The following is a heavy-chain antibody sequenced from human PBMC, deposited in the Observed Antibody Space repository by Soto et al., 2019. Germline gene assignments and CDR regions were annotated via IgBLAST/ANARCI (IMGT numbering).Heavy chain of an antibody. Sequence: QLQLQESGPGLVKPSETLSLTCTVSGGSISSSNYHWGWIRQPPGKGLEWIGSMYYSGSAYYNPSLKGRVTISVDTSKNTLSLKRTSVTAADTAVYNWARHVGNSPPGSWGQGTLVTVSS. V-gene: IGHV4-39*01. CDR3: ARHVGNSPPGS. J-gene: IGHJ4*02. CDR1: GGSISSSNYH. D-gene: IGHD1-26*01. CDR2: MYYSGSA.